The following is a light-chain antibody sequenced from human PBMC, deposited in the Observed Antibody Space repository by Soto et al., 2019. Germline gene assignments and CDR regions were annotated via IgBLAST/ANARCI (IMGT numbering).Light chain of an antibody. CDR1: SSNIGAGYD. J-gene: IGLJ1*01. CDR3: QSYDSSLSLYV. CDR2: GNS. V-gene: IGLV1-40*01. Sequence: QSVLTQPPSVSGAPGQRVTISCTGSSSNIGAGYDVHWYQQLPGTAPKLLIYGNSNRPSGVPDRFSGSKSGTSASLAITGLQAEDEADYYCQSYDSSLSLYVFGNGTMLTVL.